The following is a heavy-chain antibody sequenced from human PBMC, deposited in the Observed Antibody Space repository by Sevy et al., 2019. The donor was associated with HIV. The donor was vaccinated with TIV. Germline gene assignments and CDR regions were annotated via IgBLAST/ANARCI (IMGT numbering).Heavy chain of an antibody. CDR3: AREGCSKPHDY. J-gene: IGHJ4*02. V-gene: IGHV3-23*01. CDR2: FSFGCGKI. Sequence: GSLRLSCAASGFTLSNHAMSWVRQAPGKGLEWVSTFSFGCGKINYADSVKGRFTISRDNSKNTLYLQMNSLRAEDTALYYCAREGCSKPHDYWGQGTLVTVSS. CDR1: GFTLSNHA. D-gene: IGHD2-2*01.